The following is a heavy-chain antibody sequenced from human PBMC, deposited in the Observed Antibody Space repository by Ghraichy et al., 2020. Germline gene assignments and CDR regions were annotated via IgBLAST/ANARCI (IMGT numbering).Heavy chain of an antibody. J-gene: IGHJ3*02. D-gene: IGHD1-26*01. Sequence: SETLSLTCAVSGGSISSGGYSWSWIRQPPGKGLEWIGYIYHSGSTYYNPSLKSRVTISVDRSKNQFSLKLSSVTAADTAVYYCARGQWAGAFDIWGQGTMVTVSS. V-gene: IGHV4-30-2*01. CDR2: IYHSGST. CDR1: GGSISSGGYS. CDR3: ARGQWAGAFDI.